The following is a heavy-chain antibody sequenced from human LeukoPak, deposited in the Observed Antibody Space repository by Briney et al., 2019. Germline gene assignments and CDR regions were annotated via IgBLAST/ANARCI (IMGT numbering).Heavy chain of an antibody. J-gene: IGHJ4*02. CDR1: GGSFSGYY. CDR3: ARARGGISGYDVFFDY. D-gene: IGHD5-12*01. CDR2: INHSGST. V-gene: IGHV4-34*01. Sequence: SETLSLTCAVYGGSFSGYYCSWIRQPPGKGLEWIGEINHSGSTNYNPSLRSRVTISVDTSKNQFSLKLSSVTAADTAVYYCARARGGISGYDVFFDYWGQGTLVTVSS.